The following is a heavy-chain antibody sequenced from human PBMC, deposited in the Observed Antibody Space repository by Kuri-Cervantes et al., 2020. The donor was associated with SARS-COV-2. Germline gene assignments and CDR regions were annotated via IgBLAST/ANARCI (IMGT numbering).Heavy chain of an antibody. CDR3: ARVYYDFWSGPSGFDP. Sequence: SETLSLTCTVSGGSISSYYWSWIRQPPGKGLEWIGYIYYSGSTNYNPSLKSRVTISVDTSKNQSSLKLSSVTAADTAVYYCARVYYDFWSGPSGFDPWGQGTLVTGSS. CDR2: IYYSGST. D-gene: IGHD3-3*01. V-gene: IGHV4-59*01. J-gene: IGHJ5*02. CDR1: GGSISSYY.